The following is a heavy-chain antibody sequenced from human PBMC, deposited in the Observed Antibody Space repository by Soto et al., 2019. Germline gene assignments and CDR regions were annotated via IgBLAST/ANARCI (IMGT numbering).Heavy chain of an antibody. Sequence: QVQLVQSGAEVKKPESSVRVSVKASGGTFSSFSISWMRQAPGQGLEWLGGIVPNLSTNNYAQSFQGRVTITADESTCIAFLELSSLRSGDTAVYDGAGATIPATHFPPYNWVAPWCQGDLVTVSS. D-gene: IGHD2-21*01. V-gene: IGHV1-69*01. CDR1: GGTFSSFS. J-gene: IGHJ5*02. CDR2: IVPNLSTN. CDR3: AGATIPATHFPPYNWVAP.